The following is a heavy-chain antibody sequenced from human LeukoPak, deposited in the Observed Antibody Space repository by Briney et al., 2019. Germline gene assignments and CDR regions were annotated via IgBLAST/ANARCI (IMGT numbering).Heavy chain of an antibody. CDR2: IYSGGIT. Sequence: GGSLRLSCAASGFTVGNSFMSWVRQAPGKGLEWVSVIYSGGITYYADSVKGRFTISRDNSKNTLYLQMNSLRAEDTAVYYCARVGTGYYYYGMDVWGQGTTVTVSS. D-gene: IGHD1-1*01. J-gene: IGHJ6*02. CDR3: ARVGTGYYYYGMDV. V-gene: IGHV3-53*01. CDR1: GFTVGNSF.